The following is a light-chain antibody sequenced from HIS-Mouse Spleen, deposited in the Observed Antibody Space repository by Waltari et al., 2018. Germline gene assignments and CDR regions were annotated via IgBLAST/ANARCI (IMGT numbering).Light chain of an antibody. Sequence: QSALTQPASVSGSPGQSITISCTGTSSDVGGYNYVSWYQQHPGKAPKLMIYDVSNPPSGVSKRFSGSKSGNTASLTISGLQAEDEADYYCSSYTSSSRVFGGGTKLTVL. CDR1: SSDVGGYNY. CDR3: SSYTSSSRV. J-gene: IGLJ3*02. V-gene: IGLV2-14*03. CDR2: DVS.